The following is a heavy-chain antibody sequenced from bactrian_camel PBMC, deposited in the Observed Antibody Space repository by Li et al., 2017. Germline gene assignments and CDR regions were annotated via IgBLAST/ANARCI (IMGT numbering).Heavy chain of an antibody. CDR2: IGTGEENT. D-gene: IGHD5*01. CDR3: ATDATRGYGLGAGLCWGVYKYVTKRFGRWTPLLRDFAY. J-gene: IGHJ6*01. V-gene: IGHV3S63*01. CDR1: QYTHETTI. Sequence: HVQLVESGGGSVQAGGSLELTCKLSQYTHETTIVGWFRQAPGKEREGVAAIGTGEENTHYAISMRGRATISQDSAKNTVYLQMNSLKPEDTAVYYCATDATRGYGLGAGLCWGVYKYVTKRFGRWTPLLRDFAYWGQGTQVTVS.